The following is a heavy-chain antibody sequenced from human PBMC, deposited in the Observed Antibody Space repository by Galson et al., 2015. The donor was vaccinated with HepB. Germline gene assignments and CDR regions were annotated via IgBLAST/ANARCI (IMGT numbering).Heavy chain of an antibody. V-gene: IGHV1-69*13. CDR3: ARVERGYYDSSGYYYGVESYYYYYGMDV. D-gene: IGHD3-22*01. CDR2: IIPIFGTA. Sequence: SVKVSCKASGGTFSSYAISWVRQAPGQGLEWMGGIIPIFGTANYAQKFQGRVTITADESTSTAYMELSSLRSEDTAVYYCARVERGYYDSSGYYYGVESYYYYYGMDVWGQGTTVTVSS. J-gene: IGHJ6*02. CDR1: GGTFSSYA.